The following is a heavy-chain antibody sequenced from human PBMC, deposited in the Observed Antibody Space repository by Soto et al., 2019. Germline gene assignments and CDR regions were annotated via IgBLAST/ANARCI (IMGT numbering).Heavy chain of an antibody. CDR2: INWDGDST. D-gene: IGHD6-19*01. Sequence: GGSLRLSCAASGFTFDDYSMHWVRQAPGKGLEWVALINWDGDSTHYADSVKGRFTISRDNNKNSLYPLMNSLRTEDTALYYCTKDAYASGRHFDSWGQGTLVTVSS. J-gene: IGHJ4*02. CDR1: GFTFDDYS. CDR3: TKDAYASGRHFDS. V-gene: IGHV3-43*01.